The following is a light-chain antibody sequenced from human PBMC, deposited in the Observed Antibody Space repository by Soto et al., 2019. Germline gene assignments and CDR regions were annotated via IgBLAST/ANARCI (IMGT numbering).Light chain of an antibody. CDR2: GHN. Sequence: QSVLTQPPSVSGAPGQRVTISCTGSYSNIGAGYEVHWYQQIPGTAPKLLISGHNNRPSGVPDRFFGSKSGTSASLTIIGLQAEDEADYDCQSYDSSLSGSGVFGGGTKLTVL. CDR3: QSYDSSLSGSGV. J-gene: IGLJ3*02. CDR1: YSNIGAGYE. V-gene: IGLV1-40*01.